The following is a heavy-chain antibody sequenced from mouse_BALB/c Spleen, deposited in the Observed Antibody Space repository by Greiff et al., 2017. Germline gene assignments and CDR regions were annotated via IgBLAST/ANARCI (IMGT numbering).Heavy chain of an antibody. CDR2: IWAGGST. CDR3: ARDRGNSAWFAY. V-gene: IGHV2-9*02. CDR1: GFSLTSYG. Sequence: VQGVESGPGLVAPSQSLSITCTVSGFSLTSYGVHWVRQPPGKGLEWLGVIWAGGSTNYNSALMSRLSISKDNSKSQVFLKMNSLQTDDTAMYYCARDRGNSAWFAYWGQGTLVTVSA. D-gene: IGHD2-1*01. J-gene: IGHJ3*01.